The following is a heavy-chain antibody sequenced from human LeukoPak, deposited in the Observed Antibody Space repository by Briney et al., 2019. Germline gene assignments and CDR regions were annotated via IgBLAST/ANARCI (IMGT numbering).Heavy chain of an antibody. V-gene: IGHV3-30*02. CDR2: IRYDGSNK. J-gene: IGHJ4*02. D-gene: IGHD6-19*01. CDR1: GFTFSSYG. Sequence: GGSLRHSCAASGFTFSSYGMHWVRQAPGKGLEWVAFIRYDGSNKYYADSVKGRFTISRDNSKNTLYLQMNSLRAEDTAVYYCAKDRRGIAVASFDYWVQGTLVTVSS. CDR3: AKDRRGIAVASFDY.